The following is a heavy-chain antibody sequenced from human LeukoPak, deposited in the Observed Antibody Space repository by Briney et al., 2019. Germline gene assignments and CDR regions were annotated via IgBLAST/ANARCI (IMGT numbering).Heavy chain of an antibody. V-gene: IGHV3-74*01. CDR2: NNTDGSYS. CDR1: GFTFSYFW. J-gene: IGHJ4*02. D-gene: IGHD4-17*01. Sequence: PGGSLRLSCAASGFTFSYFWMHWFRQTPGKGRVWFSCNNTDGSYSSYADCVKGRFTISRDNVRNTLYLQMSSLRAEDSAVYYCARDFDGPRASDYWGQGISVTVSS. CDR3: ARDFDGPRASDY.